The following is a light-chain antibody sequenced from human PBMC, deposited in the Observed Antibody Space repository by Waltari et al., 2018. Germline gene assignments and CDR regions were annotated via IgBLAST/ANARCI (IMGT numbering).Light chain of an antibody. Sequence: DIVMTQSPDSLALSLVERATLNCNAGQSILYSSNDKHYLAWYQQKPGQSPKLLIYWASIRDSGVPDRFAGSGSGTDFTLTISSLQTEDVAIYYCQQYSSTPFTFGGGTRVEIK. CDR2: WAS. CDR1: QSILYSSNDKHY. CDR3: QQYSSTPFT. J-gene: IGKJ4*01. V-gene: IGKV4-1*01.